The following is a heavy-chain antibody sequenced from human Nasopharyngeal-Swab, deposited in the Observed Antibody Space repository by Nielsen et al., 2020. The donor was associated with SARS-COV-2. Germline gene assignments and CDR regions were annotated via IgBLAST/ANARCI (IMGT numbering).Heavy chain of an antibody. D-gene: IGHD5-24*01. V-gene: IGHV4-59*01. CDR1: GGSISSYY. CDR3: ARDKGDSYNSFDY. J-gene: IGHJ4*02. CDR2: IYYSGST. Sequence: SETLSLTCTVSGGSISSYYWSWIRQPPGKGLEWIGYIYYSGSTNYNPSLKSRVTISVDTSKNQFSLKLSSVTAADTAVYYCARDKGDSYNSFDYWGQGTLVTVSS.